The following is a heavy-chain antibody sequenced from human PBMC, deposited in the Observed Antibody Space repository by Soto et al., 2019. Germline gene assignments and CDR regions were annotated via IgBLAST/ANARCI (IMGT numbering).Heavy chain of an antibody. CDR3: ARAKSSGRDDAFDI. D-gene: IGHD1-26*01. CDR1: GFTFSDYY. J-gene: IGHJ3*02. Sequence: QVQLVESGGGLVEPGGSLRLSCGASGFTFSDYYMTWIRQAPGKGLEWVSYIAGTSYYKNYADSVKGRFIISRDSAKSSLYLQMKSLRAEDTAVYYCARAKSSGRDDAFDIWGQGTVVTVSS. V-gene: IGHV3-11*05. CDR2: IAGTSYYK.